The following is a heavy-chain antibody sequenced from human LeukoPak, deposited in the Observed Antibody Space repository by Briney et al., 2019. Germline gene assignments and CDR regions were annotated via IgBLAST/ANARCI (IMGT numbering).Heavy chain of an antibody. CDR2: IGASTKT. V-gene: IGHV3-23*01. D-gene: IGHD2-2*01. CDR3: ARRGSTSGSQQGGFDY. CDR1: GSTFGNNG. J-gene: IGHJ4*02. Sequence: GGSLRLSCAASGSTFGNNGMSWVRQAPGKGLEWVSTIGASTKTYYVDSVKGRFTISRDNSKNTLYLQVNSLRAEDTAVYYCARRGSTSGSQQGGFDYWGQGTLVTVSS.